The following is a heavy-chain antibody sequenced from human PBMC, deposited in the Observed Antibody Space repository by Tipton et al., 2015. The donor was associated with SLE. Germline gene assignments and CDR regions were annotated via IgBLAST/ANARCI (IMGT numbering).Heavy chain of an antibody. Sequence: TLSLTCTVSGGLTRDYFWTWIRQPPGRGLEYIGYVHDSVMVNYNPSLKSRVTISADTSRNQFSLTLTSVTAADTAIYYCAREAGYYGMDVWGQGTTVTVSS. CDR1: GGLTRDYF. V-gene: IGHV4-59*01. CDR2: VHDSVMV. J-gene: IGHJ6*02. CDR3: AREAGYYGMDV.